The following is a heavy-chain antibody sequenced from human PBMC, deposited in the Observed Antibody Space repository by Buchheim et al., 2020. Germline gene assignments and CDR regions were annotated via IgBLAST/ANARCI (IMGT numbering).Heavy chain of an antibody. CDR3: ARSPSGGSCYSDCHYFDY. CDR2: IYYSGST. CDR1: GGSISSSSYY. J-gene: IGHJ4*02. V-gene: IGHV4-39*01. Sequence: QLQLQESGPGLVKPSETLSLTCTVSGGSISSSSYYWGWIRQPPGKGLEWIGSIYYSGSTYYNPSLKSRVTISVDTSKNQFSLKLSSVTAADTAVYYCARSPSGGSCYSDCHYFDYWGQGTL. D-gene: IGHD2-15*01.